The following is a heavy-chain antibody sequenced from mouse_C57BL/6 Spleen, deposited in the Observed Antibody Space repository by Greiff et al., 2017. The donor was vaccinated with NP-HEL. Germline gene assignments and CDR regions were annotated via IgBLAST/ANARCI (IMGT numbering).Heavy chain of an antibody. J-gene: IGHJ2*01. CDR2: FHPSTADT. V-gene: IGHV1-47*01. D-gene: IGHD1-1*01. CDR1: GYTFTTYP. Sequence: QVQLKQSGAELVKPGASVKMSCKASGYTFTTYPIEWMKQNPGKSLEWIGHFHPSTADTKYNEKFKGKATLTVEQSSSTVYLELSRLTSDDSAVYCCARGYYGSSFDYWGQGTTLTVSS. CDR3: ARGYYGSSFDY.